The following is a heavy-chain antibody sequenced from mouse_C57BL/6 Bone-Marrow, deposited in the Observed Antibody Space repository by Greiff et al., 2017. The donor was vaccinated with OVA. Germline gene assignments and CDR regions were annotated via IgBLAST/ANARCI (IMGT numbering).Heavy chain of an antibody. D-gene: IGHD1-2*01. Sequence: EVKLMESGGGLVQSGRSLRLSCATSGFTFSDFYMEWVRQAPGKGLEWIAASRNKANDYTTEYSASVKGRFIVSRDTSQSILYLQMNALRAEDTAIYYCARDYYGPAGAMGYWGQGTSVTVSS. J-gene: IGHJ4*01. CDR3: ARDYYGPAGAMGY. CDR2: SRNKANDYTT. V-gene: IGHV7-1*01. CDR1: GFTFSDFY.